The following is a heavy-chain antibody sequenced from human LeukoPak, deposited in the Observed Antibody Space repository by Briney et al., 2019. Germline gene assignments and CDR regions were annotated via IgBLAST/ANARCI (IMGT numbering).Heavy chain of an antibody. CDR3: ARGVRKGPYYFDY. V-gene: IGHV1-2*02. Sequence: ASVKVSCKASGYTFTGYYIHWVRQAPGQGLEWMGWINPNSGATNYAQKFQGRVTITRDTSISTAYMELTRLRSDDTAVYYCARGVRKGPYYFDYWGQGTLVTVSS. D-gene: IGHD3-10*01. J-gene: IGHJ4*02. CDR2: INPNSGAT. CDR1: GYTFTGYY.